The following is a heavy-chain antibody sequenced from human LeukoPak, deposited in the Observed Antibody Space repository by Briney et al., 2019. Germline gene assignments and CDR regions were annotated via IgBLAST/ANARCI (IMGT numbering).Heavy chain of an antibody. CDR2: IYYSRST. J-gene: IGHJ5*02. Sequence: SETLSLTCTVSGGSISSHYWSWIRQPPGKGLEWIGYIYYSRSTNYNPSLKSRVTISVDTSKNQFSLKLSSVTAADTAVYYCARRYYDFWSGYLTNWFDPWGQGTLVTVSS. CDR1: GGSISSHY. CDR3: ARRYYDFWSGYLTNWFDP. D-gene: IGHD3-3*01. V-gene: IGHV4-59*11.